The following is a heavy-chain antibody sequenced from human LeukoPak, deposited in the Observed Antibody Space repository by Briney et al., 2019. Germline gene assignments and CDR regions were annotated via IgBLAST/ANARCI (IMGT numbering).Heavy chain of an antibody. D-gene: IGHD4-23*01. CDR1: GFTFSNYA. V-gene: IGHV3-23*01. CDR3: AKGIRWAPHFDY. CDR2: ISDSGGRT. Sequence: GGSLRLSCAASGFTFSNYAMSWVRQAPGKGLEWVSVISDSGGRTNYADSVKGRFTISRDNPKNTLFLQMNSLRAEDTAVYYCAKGIRWAPHFDYWGQGTLVTVSS. J-gene: IGHJ4*02.